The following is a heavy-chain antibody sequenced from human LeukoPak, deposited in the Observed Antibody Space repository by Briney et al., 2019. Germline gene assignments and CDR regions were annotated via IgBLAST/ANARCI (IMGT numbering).Heavy chain of an antibody. D-gene: IGHD6-19*01. Sequence: PGRSLRLSCVVSGFTFSSYAMHWVRQAPGKGLEWVAVLSHDGSNKYSADSVKGRFTISRDNSKNTLYLQMNSLRPEDTAVYYCARARSGWYLGLFDYWGQGTLVTVSS. J-gene: IGHJ4*02. CDR3: ARARSGWYLGLFDY. CDR1: GFTFSSYA. CDR2: LSHDGSNK. V-gene: IGHV3-30*04.